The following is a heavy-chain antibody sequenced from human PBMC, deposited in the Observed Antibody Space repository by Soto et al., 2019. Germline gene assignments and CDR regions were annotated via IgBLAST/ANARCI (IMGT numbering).Heavy chain of an antibody. CDR3: TTDPHYDILTGYPIDY. CDR1: GFTFSNAW. V-gene: IGHV3-15*07. CDR2: IKSKTDGGTT. J-gene: IGHJ4*02. Sequence: GGPLRLSCAASGFTFSNAWMNWVRQAPGKGMEWVGRIKSKTDGGTTDYAAPVKGRFTISRDDSKNTQYLQMNSLKTEDTAVYYCTTDPHYDILTGYPIDYWGQGTLVTVSS. D-gene: IGHD3-9*01.